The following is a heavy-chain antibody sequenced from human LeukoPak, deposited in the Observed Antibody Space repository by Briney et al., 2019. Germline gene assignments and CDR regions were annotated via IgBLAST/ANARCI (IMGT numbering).Heavy chain of an antibody. CDR1: GGSFSGYY. Sequence: SETLSLTCAVYGGSFSGYYWSWIRQPPGKGLEWIGEINHSGSTNYNPSLKSRVTISVDTSKNQFSPKLSSVTAADTAVYYCARGADIVVVPAANWFDPWGQGTLSPSPQ. CDR3: ARGADIVVVPAANWFDP. CDR2: INHSGST. D-gene: IGHD2-2*01. J-gene: IGHJ5*02. V-gene: IGHV4-34*01.